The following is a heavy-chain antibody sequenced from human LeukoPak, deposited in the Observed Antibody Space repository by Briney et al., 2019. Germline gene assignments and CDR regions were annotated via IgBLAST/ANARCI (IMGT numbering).Heavy chain of an antibody. Sequence: ASVKVSCKASGYTFTNIGISWVRQATGQGLEWMGWISTYHDITDYAQKFHGRVTMTKDTSTATVYMELRSLTSDDTAVYFCARSLHSYDIRGGHCYGYWGQGTLVTVSS. J-gene: IGHJ4*02. V-gene: IGHV1-18*01. CDR3: ARSLHSYDIRGGHCYGY. D-gene: IGHD3-3*01. CDR1: GYTFTNIG. CDR2: ISTYHDIT.